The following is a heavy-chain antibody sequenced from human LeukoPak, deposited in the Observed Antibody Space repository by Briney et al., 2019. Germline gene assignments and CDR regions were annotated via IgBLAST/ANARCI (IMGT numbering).Heavy chain of an antibody. CDR3: AKDKTAAAGDNFDY. CDR1: GFTFDDYA. CDR2: ISGDGGST. Sequence: GGSLRLSCAASGFTFDDYAMHWVRQAPGKGLEWVSLISGDGGSTYYADSVKGRFTISRDNSKNSQYLQMNSLRTEDTALYYCAKDKTAAAGDNFDYWGQGTLVTVSS. V-gene: IGHV3-43*02. J-gene: IGHJ4*02. D-gene: IGHD6-13*01.